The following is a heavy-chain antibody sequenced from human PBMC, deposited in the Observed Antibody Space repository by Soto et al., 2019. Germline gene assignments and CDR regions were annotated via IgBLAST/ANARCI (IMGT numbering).Heavy chain of an antibody. Sequence: QLQLQESGPGLVKPSETLSLTCTVSGGSISSSSYDWGWIRQPPGKGLEWIGSIYYSGSTYYNPSLKSRVTISVDTSKNQFSLKLSSVTAADTAVYYCASVHLVVVVAATGYYFDYWGQGTLVTVSS. CDR3: ASVHLVVVVAATGYYFDY. V-gene: IGHV4-39*01. D-gene: IGHD2-15*01. CDR1: GGSISSSSYD. CDR2: IYYSGST. J-gene: IGHJ4*02.